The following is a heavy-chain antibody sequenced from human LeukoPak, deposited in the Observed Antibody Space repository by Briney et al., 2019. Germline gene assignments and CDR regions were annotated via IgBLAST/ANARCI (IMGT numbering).Heavy chain of an antibody. Sequence: PGGSLRLSCAASGFTFSSYEMNWVRQAPGKGLEWVSYISSSGSTIYYADSLKGRFTISRDNAKNSLYLQMNSLRAEDTAVYYCARAVLTTVTSYYYYYMDVWGKGTTVTVSS. V-gene: IGHV3-48*03. CDR1: GFTFSSYE. D-gene: IGHD4-11*01. CDR3: ARAVLTTVTSYYYYYMDV. CDR2: ISSSGSTI. J-gene: IGHJ6*03.